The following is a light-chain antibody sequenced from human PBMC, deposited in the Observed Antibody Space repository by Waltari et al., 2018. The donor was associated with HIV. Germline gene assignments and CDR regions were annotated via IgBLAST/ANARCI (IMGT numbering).Light chain of an antibody. J-gene: IGLJ1*01. V-gene: IGLV2-8*01. Sequence: QPALTQPPSASGSPGQSVTISCTGTSRDIGTYTYVSWYQQHPGIAPQLLIYEVNTRPSGVPDRFSGSKSANTASLTVSGLQVADEADYYCSSYAGNNNYVFGTGTRVTVL. CDR2: EVN. CDR1: SRDIGTYTY. CDR3: SSYAGNNNYV.